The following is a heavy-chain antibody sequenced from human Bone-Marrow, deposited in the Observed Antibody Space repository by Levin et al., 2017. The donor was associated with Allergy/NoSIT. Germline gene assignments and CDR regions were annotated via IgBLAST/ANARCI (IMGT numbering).Heavy chain of an antibody. CDR2: IIPIFGTA. J-gene: IGHJ3*02. V-gene: IGHV1-69*13. CDR1: GGTFSSYA. CDR3: AHAGAEAAIFGVVLKDAFDS. D-gene: IGHD3-3*01. Sequence: GASVKVSCKASGGTFSSYAISWVRQAPGQGLEWMGGIIPIFGTANYAQKFQGRVTITADESTSTAYMELSSLRSEDTAVYYCAHAGAEAAIFGVVLKDAFDSWGQGTMVTVSS.